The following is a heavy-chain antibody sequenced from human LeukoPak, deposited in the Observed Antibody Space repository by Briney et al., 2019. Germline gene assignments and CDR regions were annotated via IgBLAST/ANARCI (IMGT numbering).Heavy chain of an antibody. Sequence: KPGGSLRLSCAASGFTFSNAWMSWVRQAPGKGLEWVGHIKSKTDAGTTDYAALVKDRFSISRDDSKNTLYLQMNSLKIEDTAVYYCTIAVVGVTVWFDPWGQGTLVTVSS. CDR3: TIAVVGVTVWFDP. CDR2: IKSKTDAGTT. D-gene: IGHD3-16*01. CDR1: GFTFSNAW. J-gene: IGHJ5*02. V-gene: IGHV3-15*01.